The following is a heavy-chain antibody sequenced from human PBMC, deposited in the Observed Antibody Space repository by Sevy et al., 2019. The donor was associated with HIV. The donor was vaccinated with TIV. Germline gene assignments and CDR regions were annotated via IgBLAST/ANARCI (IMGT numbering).Heavy chain of an antibody. D-gene: IGHD1-26*01. Sequence: GGSLRLSCAASGFTFSSYAMHWVRQAPGKGLEWVAVISYDGSNKYYADSVKGRFTISRDNSKKTLYLQMNSLRAEETAVYYCARAGGSYWGFHEGQNDPFDYWGQGTLVTVSS. CDR1: GFTFSSYA. CDR2: ISYDGSNK. V-gene: IGHV3-30-3*01. CDR3: ARAGGSYWGFHEGQNDPFDY. J-gene: IGHJ4*02.